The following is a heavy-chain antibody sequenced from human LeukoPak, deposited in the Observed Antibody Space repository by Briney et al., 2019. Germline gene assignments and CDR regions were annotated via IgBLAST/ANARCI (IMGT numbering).Heavy chain of an antibody. D-gene: IGHD6-19*01. V-gene: IGHV1-2*02. CDR1: GYTFIGYY. Sequence: ASVKVSCKASGYTFIGYYMHWVRQAPGQGLEWMGWINPNSGDTNYAQKFQGRVTMTRDTSISTAYMELSRLRSDDTAVYYCARVAVAGGAFDIWGQGTMVTVSS. J-gene: IGHJ3*02. CDR3: ARVAVAGGAFDI. CDR2: INPNSGDT.